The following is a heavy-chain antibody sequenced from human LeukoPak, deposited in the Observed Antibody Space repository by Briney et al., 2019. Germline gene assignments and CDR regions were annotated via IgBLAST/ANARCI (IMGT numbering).Heavy chain of an antibody. V-gene: IGHV4-34*01. J-gene: IGHJ3*02. Sequence: KPSETLSLTCAVSGGSFSGYYWSWIRQPPGKGLEWIGEINHSGSTNYNPSLKSRVTISVDTSKNQFSLKLSSVTAADTAVYYCARSSIAVAGTAFDIWGQGTMVTVSS. D-gene: IGHD6-19*01. CDR3: ARSSIAVAGTAFDI. CDR2: INHSGST. CDR1: GGSFSGYY.